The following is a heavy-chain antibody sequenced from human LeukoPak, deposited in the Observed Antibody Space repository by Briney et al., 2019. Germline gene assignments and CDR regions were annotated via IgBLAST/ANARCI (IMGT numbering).Heavy chain of an antibody. D-gene: IGHD2-21*02. CDR1: GGTFSKYA. J-gene: IGHJ5*02. CDR3: ARGQAQDCGGGCYFSS. CDR2: FIPIFGTA. V-gene: IGHV1-69*13. Sequence: SAKVSCKASGGTFSKYAISWGRQAPGEGLEWRGGFIPIFGTANLAQKIQSRVTITADESMRTAYMEMSSLRSEDTAVYYCARGQAQDCGGGCYFSSWGQGTLVSVSS.